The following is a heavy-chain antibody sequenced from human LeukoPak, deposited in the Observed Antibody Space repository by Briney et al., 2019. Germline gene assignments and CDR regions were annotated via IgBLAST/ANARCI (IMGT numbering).Heavy chain of an antibody. V-gene: IGHV3-11*01. CDR2: ISSSGSTI. J-gene: IGHJ5*02. CDR1: GFTFSDYY. D-gene: IGHD3-10*01. Sequence: GGSLGLSCAASGFTFSDYYMSWIRQAPGKGLEWVSYISSSGSTIYYADSVKGRFTISRDNAKNSLYLQMNSLRAEDTAVYYCARAYYGSGSYYNRRGNWFDPWGQGTLVTVSS. CDR3: ARAYYGSGSYYNRRGNWFDP.